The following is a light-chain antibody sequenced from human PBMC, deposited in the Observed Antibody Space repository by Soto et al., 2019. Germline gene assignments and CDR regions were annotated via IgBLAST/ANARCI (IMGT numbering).Light chain of an antibody. CDR1: QSVRSTH. Sequence: EIVMTQSPVTLSVSPGERATLSCRASQSVRSTHLAWYQQKPGQAPRLLIFGVSNRAAGIPARFSGSGSGTEFTLTISSLQSEDFAVYYCQQYGDWPITFGGGTKVDIK. V-gene: IGKV3-15*01. CDR3: QQYGDWPIT. CDR2: GVS. J-gene: IGKJ4*01.